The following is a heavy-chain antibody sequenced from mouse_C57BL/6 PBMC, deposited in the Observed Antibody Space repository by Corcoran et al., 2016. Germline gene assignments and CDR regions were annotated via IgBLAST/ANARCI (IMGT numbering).Heavy chain of an antibody. Sequence: QVQLQQSGPELVKPGASVKISCKASGYTFTDYYINWVKQRPGQGLEWIGWIFPGSGSTYYNEKFKGKATLTVDKSSSTAYMLLSSLTSEDSAVYFCARREDTTVENWYFDVWGTGTTVTVSS. CDR2: IFPGSGST. CDR3: ARREDTTVENWYFDV. J-gene: IGHJ1*03. D-gene: IGHD1-1*01. V-gene: IGHV1-75*01. CDR1: GYTFTDYY.